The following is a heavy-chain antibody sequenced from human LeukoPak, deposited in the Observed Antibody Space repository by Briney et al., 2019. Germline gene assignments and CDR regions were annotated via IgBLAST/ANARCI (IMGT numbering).Heavy chain of an antibody. CDR1: GFTFSSYG. V-gene: IGHV3-30*02. CDR2: IRYDGSNK. D-gene: IGHD4-17*01. CDR3: AKDQDDYGGSFDY. J-gene: IGHJ4*02. Sequence: PGGSLRLSCAASGFTFSSYGMHWVRQAPGKGLEWVAFIRYDGSNKYYADSVKGRFTISRDNSKNTLYLQMNSLRAEDTAVYYCAKDQDDYGGSFDYWDQGTLVTVSS.